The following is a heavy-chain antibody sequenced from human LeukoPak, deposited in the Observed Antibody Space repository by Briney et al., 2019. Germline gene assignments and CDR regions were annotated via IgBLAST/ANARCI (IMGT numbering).Heavy chain of an antibody. Sequence: ASVKVSCKASGYIITGYYLHWVRQAPGQGLEWMGRINPNSGGTDYAQIFQGRVTMTRDTSINTAYMELNRLTSDDTAVYFCAREGLVGVGGRWFDPWGQGTLVTVSS. D-gene: IGHD2-8*02. J-gene: IGHJ5*02. CDR2: INPNSGGT. V-gene: IGHV1-2*06. CDR3: AREGLVGVGGRWFDP. CDR1: GYIITGYY.